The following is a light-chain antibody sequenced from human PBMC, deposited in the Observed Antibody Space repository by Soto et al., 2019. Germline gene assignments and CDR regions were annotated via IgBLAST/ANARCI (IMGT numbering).Light chain of an antibody. J-gene: IGKJ1*01. CDR3: QQYNSYSWT. CDR1: QSISSW. CDR2: DAS. Sequence: DIQMTQSPSTLSASVGDRVTITSGASQSISSWLAWYQQKPGKAPKLLIYDASSLESGVPSRFSGSGSGTEFTLTISSLQPDDFATYYCQQYNSYSWTFGQGTKVHI. V-gene: IGKV1-5*01.